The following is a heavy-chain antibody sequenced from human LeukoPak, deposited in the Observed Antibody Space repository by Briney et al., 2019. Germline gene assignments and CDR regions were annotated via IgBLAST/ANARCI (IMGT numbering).Heavy chain of an antibody. J-gene: IGHJ5*02. V-gene: IGHV1-69*05. D-gene: IGHD6-13*01. CDR1: GGTFSSYA. CDR2: IIPIFGTA. CDR3: ARDSIAAAVNWFDP. Sequence: SVKVSRKASGGTFSSYAISWVRQAPGQGLEWMGRIIPIFGTANYAQKFQGRVTITTDESTSTAYMELSSLRSEDTAVYYCARDSIAAAVNWFDPWGQGTLVTVSS.